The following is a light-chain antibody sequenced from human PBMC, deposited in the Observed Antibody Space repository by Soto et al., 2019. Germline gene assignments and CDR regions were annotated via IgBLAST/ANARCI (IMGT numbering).Light chain of an antibody. CDR3: QQYYNWSPLT. CDR1: RSVSSN. V-gene: IGKV3-15*01. Sequence: ETVMTQSPATLSVSPGKRATLSCRPSRSVSSNLAWYQQKPGQAPRLLIYGASTRATGIPARFSGGGSGTEFTLTISSLQSEDAAVYHCQQYYNWSPLTFGGGTKVEIK. J-gene: IGKJ4*01. CDR2: GAS.